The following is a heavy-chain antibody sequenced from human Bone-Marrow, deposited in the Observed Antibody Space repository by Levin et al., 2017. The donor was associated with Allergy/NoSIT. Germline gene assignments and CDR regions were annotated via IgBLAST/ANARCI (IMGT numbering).Heavy chain of an antibody. V-gene: IGHV2-5*02. D-gene: IGHD6-13*01. J-gene: IGHJ4*02. CDR3: ARIRAGYSSSWYDY. Sequence: SGPTLVKPTQTLALTCTFSGFSLTTSGVGVGWIRQPPGKALECLALIYWDDDKRYSPSLKSRLTITKDTSKNQVVLTMTNMDPVDTATYYCARIRAGYSSSWYDYWGQGTLVTVSS. CDR2: IYWDDDK. CDR1: GFSLTTSGVG.